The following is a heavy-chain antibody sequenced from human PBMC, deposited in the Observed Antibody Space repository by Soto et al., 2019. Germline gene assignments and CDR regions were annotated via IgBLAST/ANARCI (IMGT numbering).Heavy chain of an antibody. V-gene: IGHV1-2*04. J-gene: IGHJ6*02. CDR2: INPKSGGT. CDR3: ARGDSTDCSNGVCSFFYNHDMDV. CDR1: GYSFTDYH. Sequence: GASVKVSCKASGYSFTDYHIHWVRQAPGQGLEWLGRINPKSGGTSTAQKFQGWVTMTTDTSISTASMELTRLTSDVTAIYYCARGDSTDCSNGVCSFFYNHDMDVWGQGTTVTVSS. D-gene: IGHD2-8*01.